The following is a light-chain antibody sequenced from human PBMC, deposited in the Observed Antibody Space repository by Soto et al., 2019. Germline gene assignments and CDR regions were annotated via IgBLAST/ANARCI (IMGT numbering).Light chain of an antibody. V-gene: IGKV1-39*01. CDR1: QSISSY. Sequence: DIQMAQSPSSLSASVGDRVTITCRASQSISSYLNWYQQKPGKAPKFLIYVASSLQSGVPSRFSGSGSGTDFTLTISNLQPEDFATYYCQQSYSTPITFGQGTRLEMK. CDR2: VAS. J-gene: IGKJ5*01. CDR3: QQSYSTPIT.